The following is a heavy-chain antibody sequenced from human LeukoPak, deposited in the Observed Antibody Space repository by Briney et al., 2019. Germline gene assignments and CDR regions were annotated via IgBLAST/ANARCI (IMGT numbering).Heavy chain of an antibody. J-gene: IGHJ5*02. V-gene: IGHV3-74*01. CDR2: INTDGSST. Sequence: TGGSLRLSCAASKFTFSSYWMHWVRQAPGKGLVWVSRINTDGSSTNYADCVKGRFTISRDNAKNTLYLQMNSLRAEDTAVYYCARALSGSWDWFDPWGQGTLVTVSS. D-gene: IGHD3-22*01. CDR3: ARALSGSWDWFDP. CDR1: KFTFSSYW.